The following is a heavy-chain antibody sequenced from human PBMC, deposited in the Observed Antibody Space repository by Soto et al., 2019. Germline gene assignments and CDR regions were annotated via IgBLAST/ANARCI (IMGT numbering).Heavy chain of an antibody. CDR3: ARDLGGGGYDYLHTT. CDR1: GGSISSYY. J-gene: IGHJ4*02. D-gene: IGHD5-12*01. Sequence: SETLSLTCTVSGGSISSYYWSWIRQPPGKGLEWIGYIYYSGSTNYNPSLKSRVTISVDTSKNQFSLKLSSVTAADTAVYYCARDLGGGGYDYLHTTWGQGTLVTVSS. V-gene: IGHV4-59*01. CDR2: IYYSGST.